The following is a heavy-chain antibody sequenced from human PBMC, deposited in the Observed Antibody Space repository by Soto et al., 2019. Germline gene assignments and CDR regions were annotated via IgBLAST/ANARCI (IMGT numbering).Heavy chain of an antibody. V-gene: IGHV3-66*03. D-gene: IGHD3-22*01. J-gene: IGHJ4*02. CDR3: AKDTYYYSSSGYYVFDS. CDR1: GLIVSDNY. CDR2: TYTSGST. Sequence: PXXSLRLSCAASGLIVSDNYLRWVPQAPGQGLEWVSVTYTSGSTNYADSVKGRVTISRDNSKDTVYLQMNSLRAEETAVYYCAKDTYYYSSSGYYVFDSWGQGTLVTVSS.